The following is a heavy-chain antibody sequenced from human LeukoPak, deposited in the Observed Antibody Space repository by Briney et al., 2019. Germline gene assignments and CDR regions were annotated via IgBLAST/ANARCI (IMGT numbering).Heavy chain of an antibody. CDR3: ARDANYYDSSGYSTHFDY. CDR1: GGSISSGDYY. D-gene: IGHD3-22*01. V-gene: IGHV4-30-4*01. Sequence: PSETLSLTCTVSGGSISSGDYYWSWIRQPPGKGLEWIGYIYYSGSTYYNPSLKSQVTISVDTSKNQFSLKLSSVTAADTAVYYCARDANYYDSSGYSTHFDYWGQGTLVTVSS. CDR2: IYYSGST. J-gene: IGHJ4*02.